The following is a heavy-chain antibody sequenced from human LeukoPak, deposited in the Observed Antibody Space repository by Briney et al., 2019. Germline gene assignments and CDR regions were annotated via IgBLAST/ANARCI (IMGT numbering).Heavy chain of an antibody. CDR2: IYTSGNT. CDR1: GGSISSYY. J-gene: IGHJ2*01. Sequence: SETLSLTCTVSGGSISSYYWSWVRQPAGKGLEWIGRIYTSGNTNYNPSLKGRVTMSVDTSKNQFSLKLSSVTAADTAAYYCARDRNTRPNWYFDLWGRGTLVTVSS. CDR3: ARDRNTRPNWYFDL. V-gene: IGHV4-4*07. D-gene: IGHD1-1*01.